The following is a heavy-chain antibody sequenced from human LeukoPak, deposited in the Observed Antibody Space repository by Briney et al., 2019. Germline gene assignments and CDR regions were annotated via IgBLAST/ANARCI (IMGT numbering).Heavy chain of an antibody. CDR2: IYSGGST. D-gene: IGHD3-22*01. CDR3: ARGIDYYDSSGYDQAFDI. V-gene: IGHV3-53*01. Sequence: GGSLRLSCAASGFTVSSNYMSWVRQAPGKGLEWVSVIYSGGSTYYADSVKGRFTISRDNSKNTLYLQMNSLRAEDTAVYYCARGIDYYDSSGYDQAFDIWGQGTMVTVSS. J-gene: IGHJ3*02. CDR1: GFTVSSNY.